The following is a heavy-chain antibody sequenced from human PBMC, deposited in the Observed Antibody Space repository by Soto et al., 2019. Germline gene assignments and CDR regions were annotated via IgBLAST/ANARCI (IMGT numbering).Heavy chain of an antibody. CDR2: ISDSGDTT. V-gene: IGHV3-23*01. CDR3: AKDKPGTTSFDD. J-gene: IGHJ4*02. Sequence: EVQLLESGGGLVQPGGSLRLSCEASAFTISRYAMSWVRQAPGKGLEGVSAISDSGDTTHYADSVKGRFTISRDTSKSTLYLQMNTLRAEDTAVYYCAKDKPGTTSFDDWGQGTLVIVSS. CDR1: AFTISRYA. D-gene: IGHD1-1*01.